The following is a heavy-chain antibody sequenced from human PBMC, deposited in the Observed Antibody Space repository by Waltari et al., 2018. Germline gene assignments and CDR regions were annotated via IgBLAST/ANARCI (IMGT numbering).Heavy chain of an antibody. CDR1: GFTSRTYG. Sequence: VQLVEFGGGLVQPGRSLIPPCAAAGFTSRTYGMHWVRQATGKGLEWVAVIWYDGSNKYYADSVKGRFTISRDNSKNTLYLQMNSLRAEDTAVYYCARDLGVFIGVGDYWGQGTLVTVSS. CDR3: ARDLGVFIGVGDY. J-gene: IGHJ4*02. D-gene: IGHD2-21*01. V-gene: IGHV3-33*01. CDR2: IWYDGSNK.